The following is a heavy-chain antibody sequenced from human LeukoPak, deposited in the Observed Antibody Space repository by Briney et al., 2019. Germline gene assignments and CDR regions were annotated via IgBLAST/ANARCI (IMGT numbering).Heavy chain of an antibody. CDR1: ADSVSSNSAA. D-gene: IGHD1-1*01. CDR2: TYYRSKWYN. CDR3: ARDPVYNWNAFDY. Sequence: NPSQTLSLTCAISADSVSSNSAAWNWIRHSPSRGLEWLGRTYYRSKWYNDYAVSVKSRITINPDTSKNQFSLQLNSVTPEDTAVYYCARDPVYNWNAFDYWGQGTLVTVSS. V-gene: IGHV6-1*01. J-gene: IGHJ4*02.